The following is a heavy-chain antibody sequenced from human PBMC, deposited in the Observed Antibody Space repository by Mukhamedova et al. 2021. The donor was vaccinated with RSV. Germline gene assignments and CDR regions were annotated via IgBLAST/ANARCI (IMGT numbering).Heavy chain of an antibody. Sequence: INSGGSSTSNADSVKGRFTISRDNAKNTLYLQMNSLRAEDTAVYYCARDYYDSSGYHNWYFDLWGRGTLVTVSS. CDR2: INSGGSST. V-gene: IGHV3-74*01. D-gene: IGHD3-22*01. CDR3: ARDYYDSSGYHNWYFDL. J-gene: IGHJ2*01.